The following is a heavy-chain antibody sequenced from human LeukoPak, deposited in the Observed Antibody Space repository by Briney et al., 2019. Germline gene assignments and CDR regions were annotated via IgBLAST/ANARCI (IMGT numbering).Heavy chain of an antibody. V-gene: IGHV3-53*05. D-gene: IGHD3-9*01. CDR3: ARAEVDWLSPYYYYYGMDV. CDR1: GLSVSSNF. Sequence: GGSLRLSCAATGLSVSSNFMSWVRQAPGKGLEWVSVIYGGGSTYYADSVKGRFTISRDTPKNTLYPQMNSLRAEDTAVYYCARAEVDWLSPYYYYYGMDVWGQGTTVTVSS. J-gene: IGHJ6*02. CDR2: IYGGGST.